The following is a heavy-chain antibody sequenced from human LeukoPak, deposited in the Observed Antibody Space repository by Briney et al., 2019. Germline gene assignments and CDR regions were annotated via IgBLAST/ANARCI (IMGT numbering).Heavy chain of an antibody. V-gene: IGHV3-30*02. CDR1: GFTFSSYG. D-gene: IGHD1-1*01. Sequence: PGGSLRLSCAASGFTFSSYGMHWVRQAPGKGLEWVAFIRYDGSNKYYADSVKGRFTISRDNSKNTLYLQMNSLRAEDTAVYYCARDRANWDVPPSAPADWGQGTLVTVSS. CDR2: IRYDGSNK. CDR3: ARDRANWDVPPSAPAD. J-gene: IGHJ4*02.